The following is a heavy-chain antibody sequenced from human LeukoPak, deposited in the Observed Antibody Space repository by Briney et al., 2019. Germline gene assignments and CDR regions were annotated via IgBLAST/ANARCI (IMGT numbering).Heavy chain of an antibody. Sequence: PSETLSLTCTVSGGSISNYYWSWIRQPPGKGLEWIGYIYYTGSTNYNPSLKSQVTISVDTSKNQFSLRLSSVTAADTAVYYCARLKTDYGGNDYYFDYWGQGTLVTVSS. CDR3: ARLKTDYGGNDYYFDY. CDR2: IYYTGST. J-gene: IGHJ4*02. D-gene: IGHD4-23*01. CDR1: GGSISNYY. V-gene: IGHV4-59*08.